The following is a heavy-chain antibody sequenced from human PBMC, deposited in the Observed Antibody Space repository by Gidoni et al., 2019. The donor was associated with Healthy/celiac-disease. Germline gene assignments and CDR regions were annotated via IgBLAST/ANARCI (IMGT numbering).Heavy chain of an antibody. V-gene: IGHV4-59*01. J-gene: IGHJ4*02. Sequence: QVQLQESGPGLVKPSETLSLPCTVSGGSISSSYWSWIRQPPGKGLEWIGYIYYSGSTNYNPSLKSRVTISVDTSKNQCSLKLSSVTAADTAVYYCARDAAAAISPYYFDYWGQGTLVTVSS. D-gene: IGHD6-13*01. CDR2: IYYSGST. CDR1: GGSISSSY. CDR3: ARDAAAAISPYYFDY.